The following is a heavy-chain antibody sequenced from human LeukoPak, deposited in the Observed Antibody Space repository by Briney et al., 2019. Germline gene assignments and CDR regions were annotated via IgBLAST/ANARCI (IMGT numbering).Heavy chain of an antibody. Sequence: PSETLSLTCTVSGGSISTYYWSWIRQPPGKGLEWIGEINHSGSTNYNPSLKSRVTISVDTSKNQLSLKVSSVTAADTAVYYCARQESGSHYYFDYWGQGTLVTVSS. D-gene: IGHD1-26*01. V-gene: IGHV4-34*01. J-gene: IGHJ4*02. CDR2: INHSGST. CDR3: ARQESGSHYYFDY. CDR1: GGSISTYY.